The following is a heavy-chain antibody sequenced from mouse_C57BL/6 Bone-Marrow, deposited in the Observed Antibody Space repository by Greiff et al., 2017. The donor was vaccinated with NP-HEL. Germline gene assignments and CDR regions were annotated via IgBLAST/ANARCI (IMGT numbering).Heavy chain of an antibody. CDR1: GYSITSGYY. V-gene: IGHV3-6*01. Sequence: VQLKESGPGLVKPSQSLSLTCSVTGYSITSGYYWNWIRQFPGNKLEWMGYISYDGSNNYNPSLKNRISITRDTSKNQFFLKLNSVTTEDTATYYCARGLLRRWGQGTLVTVSA. CDR2: ISYDGSN. D-gene: IGHD1-1*01. J-gene: IGHJ3*02. CDR3: ARGLLRR.